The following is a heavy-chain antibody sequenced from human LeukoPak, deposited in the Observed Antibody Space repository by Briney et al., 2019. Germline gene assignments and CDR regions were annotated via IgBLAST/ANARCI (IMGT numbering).Heavy chain of an antibody. J-gene: IGHJ4*02. Sequence: GASVKVSCKASGGTSNSHAISWVRQAPGQGLEWMGRIIPNLGTTNRAQNFQDRVTLTADKSTNAAYMELTSLTSDDTAVYYCATTNDGGGDQWGDFFDFWGQGTMVTVSS. CDR2: IIPNLGTT. D-gene: IGHD2-21*01. CDR1: GGTSNSHA. V-gene: IGHV1-69*04. CDR3: ATTNDGGGDQWGDFFDF.